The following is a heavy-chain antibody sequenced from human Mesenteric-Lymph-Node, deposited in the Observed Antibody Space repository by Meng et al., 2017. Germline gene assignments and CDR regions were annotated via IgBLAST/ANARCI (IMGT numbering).Heavy chain of an antibody. J-gene: IGHJ4*02. D-gene: IGHD6-19*01. Sequence: QLQLQESGPGLLKPSQTLSLTFDVSAVSISSGDYSWSWIRQPPGKGLEWIGNIYHSGHTYYNPSLKSRVTMSVDKSRNQFSLKLTSVTAADTAVFFCASARYSSGWGENYFDHWGQGALVTVSS. V-gene: IGHV4-30-2*01. CDR3: ASARYSSGWGENYFDH. CDR2: IYHSGHT. CDR1: AVSISSGDYS.